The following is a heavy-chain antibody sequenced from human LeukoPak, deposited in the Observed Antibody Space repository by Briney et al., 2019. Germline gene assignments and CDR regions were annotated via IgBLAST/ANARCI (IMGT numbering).Heavy chain of an antibody. Sequence: PRGSLRLSCAASGFTFCSDAMNWVREAPGKGLEWVSSISASGGRTWYAESVKGRFTISRDNSKNAMYLQMNSLRAEDTALFYCAKGPLRGYSDYDPFYFDYWGQGTLVTVSS. CDR1: GFTFCSDA. J-gene: IGHJ4*02. V-gene: IGHV3-23*01. CDR2: ISASGGRT. D-gene: IGHD5-12*01. CDR3: AKGPLRGYSDYDPFYFDY.